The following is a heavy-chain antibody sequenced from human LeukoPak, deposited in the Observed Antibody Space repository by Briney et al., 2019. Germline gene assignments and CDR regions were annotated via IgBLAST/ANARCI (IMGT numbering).Heavy chain of an antibody. CDR1: GYTFTSYY. Sequence: PPASVKVSCKASGYTFTSYYMHWVRQAPGQGLEWMGIINPSGGSTSYAQKFQGRVTMTRDTSTSTVYMELSSLRSEDTAVYYCARGGYYDFWSAVLTDFDYWGQGTLVTVSS. J-gene: IGHJ4*02. V-gene: IGHV1-46*01. CDR3: ARGGYYDFWSAVLTDFDY. CDR2: INPSGGST. D-gene: IGHD3-3*01.